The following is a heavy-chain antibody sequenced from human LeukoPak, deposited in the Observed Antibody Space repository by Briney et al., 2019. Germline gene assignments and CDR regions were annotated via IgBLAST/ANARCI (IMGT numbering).Heavy chain of an antibody. Sequence: GGSLRLSCAASGFTFGDYAMHGVRQAPGKGLDWVSLMNGDGGSTYADSVKGRFTVSRDNSKNSLYLQMNSLRTADNDLYFCAKVGQGFDLDSWGQGTLVTVSS. J-gene: IGHJ4*02. CDR3: AKVGQGFDLDS. CDR1: GFTFGDYA. V-gene: IGHV3-43*02. D-gene: IGHD1-26*01. CDR2: MNGDGGST.